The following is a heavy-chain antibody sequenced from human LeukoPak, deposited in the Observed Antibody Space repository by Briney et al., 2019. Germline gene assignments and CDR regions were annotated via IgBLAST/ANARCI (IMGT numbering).Heavy chain of an antibody. CDR2: IYPADSDT. CDR1: GYSFTSYW. D-gene: IGHD2-2*01. J-gene: IGHJ6*03. V-gene: IGHV5-51*01. Sequence: GESLKISCKGPGYSFTSYWIGWVRQMPGKGLEWMGIIYPADSDTRYSPSFQGQVTISADKSISTAYLQWSSLKASDAAMYYCARSSSITRYYNIDVWGKGTTVTVSS. CDR3: ARSSSITRYYNIDV.